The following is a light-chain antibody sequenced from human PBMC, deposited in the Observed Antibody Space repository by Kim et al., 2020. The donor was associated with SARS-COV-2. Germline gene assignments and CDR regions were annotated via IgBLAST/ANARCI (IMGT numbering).Light chain of an antibody. CDR1: QTITTC. CDR3: QQYHTFPRT. J-gene: IGKJ4*02. CDR2: EVS. V-gene: IGKV1-5*01. Sequence: DIQMTQSPPTLSASVGDRVTITCRATQTITTCLAWYQQKPGKAPNLLIYEVSTLEEGVPSRFSGGGSGTEFTFTISSLQPDDTATYYCQQYHTFPRTFGRGTQVDIK.